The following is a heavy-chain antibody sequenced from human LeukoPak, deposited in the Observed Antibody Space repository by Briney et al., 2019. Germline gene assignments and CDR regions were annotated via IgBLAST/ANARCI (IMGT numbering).Heavy chain of an antibody. V-gene: IGHV3-9*01. J-gene: IGHJ4*02. CDR2: ISWNSGSI. CDR1: GFTFDDYA. D-gene: IGHD3-22*01. CDR3: AKLYYDSSGYPYFDY. Sequence: GGSLRLSCAASGFTFDDYAMHWVRRAPGKGLEWVSGISWNSGSIGYADSVKGRFTISRDNAKNSLYLQMNSLRAEDTALYYCAKLYYDSSGYPYFDYWGQGTLVTVSS.